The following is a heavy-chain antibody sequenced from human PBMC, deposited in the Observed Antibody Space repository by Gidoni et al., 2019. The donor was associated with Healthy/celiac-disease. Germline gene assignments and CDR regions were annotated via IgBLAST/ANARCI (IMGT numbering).Heavy chain of an antibody. CDR3: ARDSGWDDAFDI. CDR1: GFTFSSYW. CDR2: INSDGSST. V-gene: IGHV3-74*01. Sequence: EVQLVESGGGLVQPGGSLRLSCAASGFTFSSYWMHWVRHAPGKGLVWVSRINSDGSSTSYADSVKGRFTISRDNAKNTLYLQMNSLRAEDTAVYYCARDSGWDDAFDIWGQGTMVTVSS. J-gene: IGHJ3*02. D-gene: IGHD6-19*01.